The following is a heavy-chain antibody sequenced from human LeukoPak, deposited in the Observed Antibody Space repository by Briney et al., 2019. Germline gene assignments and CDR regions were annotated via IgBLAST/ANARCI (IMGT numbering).Heavy chain of an antibody. J-gene: IGHJ3*02. CDR2: IVNTGSA. CDR1: GGSFSSYY. D-gene: IGHD5-12*01. Sequence: PSETLSLTCSVSGGSFSSYYWNWIRQPPGKGLEWIGYIVNTGSATYNPSLTSRVTISIDMSKKQFSLNLSSVTAADTAVYYCARGLYSGYSRNAFDIWGQGTMVTVSS. CDR3: ARGLYSGYSRNAFDI. V-gene: IGHV4-59*08.